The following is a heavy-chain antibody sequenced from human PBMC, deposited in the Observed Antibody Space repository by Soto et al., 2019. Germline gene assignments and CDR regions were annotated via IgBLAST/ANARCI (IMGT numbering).Heavy chain of an antibody. Sequence: QVQLVESGGGVVQPGRSLRLSCAASGFTFNSFGMHWVRQAPGKGLEWVAFIWYDGSNKYYGDSARGRFTISRDNSKNTAYLKMNSLRAEDTAVYYGARGAYTVAGGLDYWGQGTLVTVSS. V-gene: IGHV3-33*01. CDR2: IWYDGSNK. J-gene: IGHJ4*02. CDR3: ARGAYTVAGGLDY. CDR1: GFTFNSFG. D-gene: IGHD6-19*01.